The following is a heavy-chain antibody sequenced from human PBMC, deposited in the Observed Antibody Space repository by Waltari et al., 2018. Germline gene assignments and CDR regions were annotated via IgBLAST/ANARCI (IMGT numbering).Heavy chain of an antibody. Sequence: EVQLVEAGGGLVQPGGSLRLSCAAYGFTFSRYWRGWVRQAPGKGLECVANINQGGSDKNYVDSVKGRFTISRDNAKNSLYLQMNSLRAEDTAVYYCARTGDDYWGQGTLVTVSS. D-gene: IGHD1-1*01. CDR3: ARTGDDY. CDR1: GFTFSRYW. J-gene: IGHJ4*02. V-gene: IGHV3-7*03. CDR2: INQGGSDK.